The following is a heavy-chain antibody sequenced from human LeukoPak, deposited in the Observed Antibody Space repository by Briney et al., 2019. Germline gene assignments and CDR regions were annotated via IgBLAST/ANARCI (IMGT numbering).Heavy chain of an antibody. V-gene: IGHV4-59*01. CDR2: IYYNGNT. D-gene: IGHD1-26*01. CDR3: ARGRSNYYGMDV. Sequence: SETLSLTCSVSDGSINSYYWNWIRRPPGKGLEWIGYIYYNGNTNYSPSPKSRVTMSVDTSKNLFSLKVSSVTAADTAVYYCARGRSNYYGMDVWGQGTTVTVSS. CDR1: DGSINSYY. J-gene: IGHJ6*02.